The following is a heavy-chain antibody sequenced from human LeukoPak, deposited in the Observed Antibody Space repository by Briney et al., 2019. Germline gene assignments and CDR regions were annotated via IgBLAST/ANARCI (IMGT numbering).Heavy chain of an antibody. D-gene: IGHD6-13*01. CDR1: GFTFSSYW. V-gene: IGHV3-7*01. CDR2: IKQDGSEK. J-gene: IGHJ5*02. Sequence: GGSLRLSCAASGFTFSSYWMTWVRQAPGKGLEWVANIKQDGSEKYYVDSVKGRFTISRDNAKNSLYLQMNSLRAEDTAVYYCARYSSSWYGNNWFDPWGQGTLVTVSS. CDR3: ARYSSSWYGNNWFDP.